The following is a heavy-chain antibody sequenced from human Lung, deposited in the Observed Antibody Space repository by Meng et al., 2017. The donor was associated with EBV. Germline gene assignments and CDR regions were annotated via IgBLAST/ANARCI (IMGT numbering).Heavy chain of an antibody. V-gene: IGHV1-18*01. Sequence: QVQLVQSRAEGKEPGASVKVSFKASGYTLTSYGISWVRQAPGQGLEWMGWISAYNGNTNYAQKLQGRVTMNTDTSTSTAYMELRSLRSDDTAVYYCAASSSSWYQNWFDPWGQGTLVTVSS. CDR3: AASSSSWYQNWFDP. D-gene: IGHD6-13*01. CDR2: ISAYNGNT. CDR1: GYTLTSYG. J-gene: IGHJ5*02.